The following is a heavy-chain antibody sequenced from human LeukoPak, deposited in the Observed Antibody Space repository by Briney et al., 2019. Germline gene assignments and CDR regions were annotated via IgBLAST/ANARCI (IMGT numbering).Heavy chain of an antibody. J-gene: IGHJ4*02. Sequence: GASVKVSCKASGGTFSSYAISWVRQAPGQGLEWMGGIIPIFGTANYAQKFQGRVTITTDESTSTAYMELSSLRSEDTAVYYCARDGDSGSSPGYFDYWGQGTLVTVSS. V-gene: IGHV1-69*05. CDR2: IIPIFGTA. CDR1: GGTFSSYA. D-gene: IGHD1-26*01. CDR3: ARDGDSGSSPGYFDY.